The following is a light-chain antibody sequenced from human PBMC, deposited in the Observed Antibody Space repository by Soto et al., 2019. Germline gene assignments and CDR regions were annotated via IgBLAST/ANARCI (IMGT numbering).Light chain of an antibody. CDR1: QTLSGNY. Sequence: EIVLTQSPGTLSLSPGERVTLSCRASQTLSGNYLAWYHQKPGQAPRLLIYGATIRAAGIPDRFSGSGSGTDFILTISRLEPEDFDVYFCRQYGLSPQSFGPGTRVDIK. CDR2: GAT. J-gene: IGKJ3*01. V-gene: IGKV3-20*01. CDR3: RQYGLSPQS.